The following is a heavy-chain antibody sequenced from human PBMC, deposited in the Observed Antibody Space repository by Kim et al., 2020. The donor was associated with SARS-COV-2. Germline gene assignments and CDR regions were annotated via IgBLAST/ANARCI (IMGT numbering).Heavy chain of an antibody. CDR3: ARVFGSGWYTDFDY. CDR2: INHSGST. Sequence: SETLSLTCAVYGGSFSGYFWSWIRQPPGKGLEWIGEINHSGSTNYNPSLKSRVTISVDTSKNQFSLKLSSVTAADTAVYYCARVFGSGWYTDFDYWGQGT. J-gene: IGHJ4*02. V-gene: IGHV4-34*01. CDR1: GGSFSGYF. D-gene: IGHD6-19*01.